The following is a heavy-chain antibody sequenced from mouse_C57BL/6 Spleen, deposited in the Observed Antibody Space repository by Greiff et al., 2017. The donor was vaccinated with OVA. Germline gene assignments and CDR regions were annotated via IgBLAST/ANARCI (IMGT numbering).Heavy chain of an antibody. Sequence: QVQLQQPGAELVKPGASVKLSCKASGYTFTSYWMHWVKQRPGQGLEWIGMIHPNSGSTNYNEKFKSKATLTVDKSSSTAYMQLSSLTSEDSAGYYGAGGNDALSLDDWGQGTTLTVSS. J-gene: IGHJ2*01. CDR1: GYTFTSYW. V-gene: IGHV1-64*01. CDR2: IHPNSGST. D-gene: IGHD2-2*01. CDR3: AGGNDALSLDD.